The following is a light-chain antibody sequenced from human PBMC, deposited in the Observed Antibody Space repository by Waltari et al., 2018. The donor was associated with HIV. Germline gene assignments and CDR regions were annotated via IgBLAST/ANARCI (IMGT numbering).Light chain of an antibody. J-gene: IGLJ1*01. CDR3: CSCPRSGIRYV. CDR2: EVT. Sequence: QSALTQPASVSGSPGQSITISCTGTSSNVGSDDLVSWYQQHPGEAPKLILYEVTKRPSGVSNRVSGSKSGNTASLTISGLQAEDEADYYCCSCPRSGIRYVFGTGTKVTVL. V-gene: IGLV2-23*02. CDR1: SSNVGSDDL.